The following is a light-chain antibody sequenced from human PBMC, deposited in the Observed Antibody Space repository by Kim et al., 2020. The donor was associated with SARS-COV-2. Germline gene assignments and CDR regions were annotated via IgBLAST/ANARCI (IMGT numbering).Light chain of an antibody. CDR3: NSRDSNGNVL. Sequence: VALGQTVRITCQGDSLRSYYATWYQQKPGQAPNLVIYGKNNRPSGIPDRFSGSSSGNTASLTITETQAGDEADYYCNSRDSNGNVLFGGGTKLTVL. J-gene: IGLJ2*01. CDR1: SLRSYY. CDR2: GKN. V-gene: IGLV3-19*01.